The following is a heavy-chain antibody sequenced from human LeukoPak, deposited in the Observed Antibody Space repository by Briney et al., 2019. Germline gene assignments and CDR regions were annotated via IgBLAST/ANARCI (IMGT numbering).Heavy chain of an antibody. CDR1: GFSVSTDH. CDR3: ARAMSTFGGVRNYFDS. D-gene: IGHD3-16*01. Sequence: GGSLRLSCAASGFSVSTDHMGWVRQAPGKGLEWVSVIYNDGSTYYADTVKGRFTISRDNSKNTVDLQVSSLRAEDTAVYYCARAMSTFGGVRNYFDSWGQGTLVTVSS. CDR2: IYNDGST. J-gene: IGHJ4*02. V-gene: IGHV3-53*01.